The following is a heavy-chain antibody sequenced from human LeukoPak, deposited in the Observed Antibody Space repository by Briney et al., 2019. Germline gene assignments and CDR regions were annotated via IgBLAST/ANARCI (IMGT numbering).Heavy chain of an antibody. J-gene: IGHJ5*02. Sequence: PGGSLRLSCAASGFTFSSYGMHWVRQAPGKGLEWVAVISYDGSNKYYADSVKGRFTIPRDNSKNTLYLQMNSLRAEDTAVYYCAKDADGSGSLTTWGQGTLVTVSS. D-gene: IGHD3-10*01. V-gene: IGHV3-30*18. CDR2: ISYDGSNK. CDR1: GFTFSSYG. CDR3: AKDADGSGSLTT.